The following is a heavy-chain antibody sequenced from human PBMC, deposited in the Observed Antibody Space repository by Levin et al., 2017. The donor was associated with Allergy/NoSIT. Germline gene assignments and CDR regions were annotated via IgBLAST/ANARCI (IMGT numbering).Heavy chain of an antibody. V-gene: IGHV4-34*01. CDR2: INHSGSP. J-gene: IGHJ4*02. CDR3: ARGRGFDSSSSD. D-gene: IGHD6-6*01. Sequence: SETLSLTCAVYGGSFSGYFWSWIRQPPGKGLEWIGEINHSGSPNYNPSLKSRVSISVDTSKNQFSLNLNSVTAADTAVYYCARGRGFDSSSSDWGQGTLVTVSS. CDR1: GGSFSGYF.